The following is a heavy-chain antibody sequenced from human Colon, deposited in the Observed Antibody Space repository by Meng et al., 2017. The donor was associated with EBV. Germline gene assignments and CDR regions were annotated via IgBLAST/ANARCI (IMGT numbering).Heavy chain of an antibody. D-gene: IGHD2-8*02. CDR3: ARRPTGIDY. Sequence: QGQLQQGGAGLLQRSETLSLTCAVNGGSLSGAYWNWTRQPPGKGLEWIGEIIHGGSPSYNPSLKSRVTISIDTSKNQLSLMLSSVTAADTAVYYCARRPTGIDYWGQGTLVTVSS. V-gene: IGHV4-34*12. J-gene: IGHJ4*02. CDR1: GGSLSGAY. CDR2: IIHGGSP.